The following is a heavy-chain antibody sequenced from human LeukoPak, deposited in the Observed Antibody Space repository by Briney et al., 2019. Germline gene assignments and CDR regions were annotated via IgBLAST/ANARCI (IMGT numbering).Heavy chain of an antibody. Sequence: SETLSLTCSVSGGSISSSSYYWGWIRQPPRKGLEWIGSIYYSGSTYYNPSLKSRVIISVDTSKNQFSLKLSSVTAADTAVYYCARRVAAARYPGHDAFDIWGQGTMVTVSS. CDR1: GGSISSSSYY. J-gene: IGHJ3*02. CDR2: IYYSGST. V-gene: IGHV4-39*01. D-gene: IGHD6-13*01. CDR3: ARRVAAARYPGHDAFDI.